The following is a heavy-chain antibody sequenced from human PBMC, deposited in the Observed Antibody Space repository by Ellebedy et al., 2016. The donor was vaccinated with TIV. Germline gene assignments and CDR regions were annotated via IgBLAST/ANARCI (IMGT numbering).Heavy chain of an antibody. V-gene: IGHV3-7*01. J-gene: IGHJ5*02. CDR2: IYQDGSEK. CDR1: GFTFRSYW. CDR3: ARRGSYGDYAVQINNWFDR. D-gene: IGHD4-17*01. Sequence: GESLKISCAASGFTFRSYWMSWVRQAPGKGLEWVANIYQDGSEKYYVDSVKGRFTISRDNAKNPLYLQMNSLRVEDTAVYYCARRGSYGDYAVQINNWFDRWGQGTLVTVSS.